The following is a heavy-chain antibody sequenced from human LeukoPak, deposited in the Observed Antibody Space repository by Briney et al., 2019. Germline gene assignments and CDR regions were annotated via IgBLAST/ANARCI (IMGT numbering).Heavy chain of an antibody. CDR1: GGSFSDYY. J-gene: IGHJ5*02. D-gene: IGHD3-10*01. Sequence: SETLSLTCVVYGGSFSDYYWSWIRQPPGKGLEWIGEINHSGSTNYNPSLKSRVTISVDTSKNQFSLKLSSVTAADTAVYYCARHSFKYYYGSGSSWFDPWGQGTLVTVSS. V-gene: IGHV4-34*01. CDR3: ARHSFKYYYGSGSSWFDP. CDR2: INHSGST.